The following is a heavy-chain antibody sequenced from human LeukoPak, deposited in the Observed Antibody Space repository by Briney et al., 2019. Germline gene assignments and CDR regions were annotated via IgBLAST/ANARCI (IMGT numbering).Heavy chain of an antibody. CDR2: ISGSGGST. J-gene: IGHJ5*02. CDR3: AKDRDMITFGGA. D-gene: IGHD3-16*01. V-gene: IGHV3-23*01. Sequence: GGSLRLSCAASGFTFSSYAMSWVRQAPGKGLEWVSAISGSGGSTYYADSVKGRFTISRDNSKNALYLQMNSLRAEDTAVYYCAKDRDMITFGGAWGQGTLVTVSS. CDR1: GFTFSSYA.